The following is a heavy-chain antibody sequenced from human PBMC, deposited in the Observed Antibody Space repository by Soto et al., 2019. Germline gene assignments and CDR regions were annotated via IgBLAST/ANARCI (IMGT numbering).Heavy chain of an antibody. CDR3: TREYGSGKYYKAFDI. J-gene: IGHJ3*02. Sequence: ASLKVSCKASGYSFTAHVIHWMRQAPGQRLEWMGWINVGNGNTKYSQKLQGRVTITKDTTASTAYMELSSLRSEDTAIYYCTREYGSGKYYKAFDIWGQGTMVTVSS. D-gene: IGHD3-10*01. CDR1: GYSFTAHV. CDR2: INVGNGNT. V-gene: IGHV1-3*01.